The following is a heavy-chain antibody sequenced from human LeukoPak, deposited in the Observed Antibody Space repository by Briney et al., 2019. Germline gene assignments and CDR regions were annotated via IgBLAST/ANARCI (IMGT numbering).Heavy chain of an antibody. CDR2: SSSIGGRT. CDR3: AKDLTVGSYYGSGSYYTLPPFDY. J-gene: IGHJ4*02. V-gene: IGHV3-23*01. D-gene: IGHD3-10*01. CDR1: GFTFSSHG. Sequence: GGSLRLSCAASGFTFSSHGMNWVREAPGKGLEWVSGSSSIGGRTYYADSVKGRVTVTRDNSRNTLYLQMNSVRGEDTAVYYCAKDLTVGSYYGSGSYYTLPPFDYWGQGTLVTVSS.